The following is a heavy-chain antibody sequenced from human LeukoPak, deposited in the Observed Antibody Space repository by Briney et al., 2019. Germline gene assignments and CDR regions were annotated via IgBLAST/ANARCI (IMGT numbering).Heavy chain of an antibody. Sequence: GGSLRLSCAVSGINFRGYWMAWVRQAPGKGLEWVANMKQDGSEKYYVDSVKGRFTISRDNAKNSLYLEMSSLRVEDTAVYYCARDLGHTGYDLYDYWGQGTLVTVSS. V-gene: IGHV3-7*01. CDR1: GINFRGYW. J-gene: IGHJ4*02. CDR2: MKQDGSEK. D-gene: IGHD5-12*01. CDR3: ARDLGHTGYDLYDY.